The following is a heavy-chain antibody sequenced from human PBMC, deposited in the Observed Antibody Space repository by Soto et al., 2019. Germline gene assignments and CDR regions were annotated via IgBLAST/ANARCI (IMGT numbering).Heavy chain of an antibody. Sequence: SETLSLTCTVSGGSISSSRYYWGWIRQPPGKGLEWIGSIYYSGSTDSNPSLKSRVNIFVDTPKNQFSLKLSSVTAADTAVYFCARGFGYDFWSGYSTRYYFDYWGQGTLVTVSA. J-gene: IGHJ4*02. CDR1: GGSISSSRYY. CDR3: ARGFGYDFWSGYSTRYYFDY. CDR2: IYYSGST. V-gene: IGHV4-39*01. D-gene: IGHD3-3*01.